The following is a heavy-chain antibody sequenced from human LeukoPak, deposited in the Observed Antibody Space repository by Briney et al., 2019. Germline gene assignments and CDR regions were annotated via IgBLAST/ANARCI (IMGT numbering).Heavy chain of an antibody. D-gene: IGHD3-22*01. J-gene: IGHJ1*01. CDR3: ARALSEIGGYYPEYFRH. V-gene: IGHV3-74*01. Sequence: GGSLRLSCAASGFTLSSYWMHWVRQAPGEGLVWVSRIKSDGRTNYADSVKGRFTISRDNAKNTVSLQMNSLRAEDTGVYYCARALSEIGGYYPEYFRHWGQGTLVIVSS. CDR1: GFTLSSYW. CDR2: IKSDGRT.